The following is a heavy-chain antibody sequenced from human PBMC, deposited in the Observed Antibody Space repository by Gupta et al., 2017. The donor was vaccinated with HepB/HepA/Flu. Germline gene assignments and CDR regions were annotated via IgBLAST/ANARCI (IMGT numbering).Heavy chain of an antibody. V-gene: IGHV3-15*01. J-gene: IGHJ6*02. D-gene: IGHD2-2*01. CDR3: TTIGDTKSSRYYYYYGMDV. CDR2: IKSKTDGGTT. Sequence: VGRIKSKTDGGTTDYAAPVKGRFTISRDDSKNTLYLQMNSLKTEDTAVYYCTTIGDTKSSRYYYYYGMDVWGQGTTVTVSS.